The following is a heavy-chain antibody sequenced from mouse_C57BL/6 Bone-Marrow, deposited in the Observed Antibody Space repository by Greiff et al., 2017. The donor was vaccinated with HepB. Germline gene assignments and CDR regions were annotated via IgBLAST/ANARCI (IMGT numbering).Heavy chain of an antibody. J-gene: IGHJ3*01. CDR2: ISDGGSYT. D-gene: IGHD1-1*01. CDR3: ASDYYYGSSPFAY. Sequence: EVQRVESGGGLVKPGGSLKLSCAASGFTFSSYAMSWVRQTPEKRLEWVATISDGGSYTYYPDNVKGRFTISRDNAKNNLYLQMSHLKSEDTAMYYCASDYYYGSSPFAYWGQGTLVTVSA. CDR1: GFTFSSYA. V-gene: IGHV5-4*01.